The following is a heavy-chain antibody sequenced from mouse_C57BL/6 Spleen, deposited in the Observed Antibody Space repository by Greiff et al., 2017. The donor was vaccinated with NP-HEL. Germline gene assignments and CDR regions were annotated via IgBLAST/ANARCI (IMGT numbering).Heavy chain of an antibody. J-gene: IGHJ2*01. D-gene: IGHD2-3*01. Sequence: VQLQQSDAELVKPGASVKISCKVSGYTFTDHTIHWMKQRPEQGLEWIGYIYPRDGSTMYNAKFKGKATLTAAKSSSTDYMQLNSLTSEDSAVYFCTRRDDGYQYYFDYWGQGTTLTVSS. CDR3: TRRDDGYQYYFDY. V-gene: IGHV1-78*01. CDR2: IYPRDGST. CDR1: GYTFTDHT.